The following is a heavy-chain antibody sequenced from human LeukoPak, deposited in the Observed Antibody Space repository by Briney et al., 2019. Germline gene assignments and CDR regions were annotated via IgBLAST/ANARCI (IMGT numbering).Heavy chain of an antibody. D-gene: IGHD3-10*01. V-gene: IGHV3-30*04. CDR2: ISYDGSNK. J-gene: IGHJ4*02. Sequence: QPGGSLRLSCAASGFTFSSYAMHWVRQAPGKGLEWVAVISYDGSNKYYADSVKGRFTISRDNSKNTLYLQMNSLRAEDTAVYYCARALWFGELTFDYWGQGTLVTVSS. CDR3: ARALWFGELTFDY. CDR1: GFTFSSYA.